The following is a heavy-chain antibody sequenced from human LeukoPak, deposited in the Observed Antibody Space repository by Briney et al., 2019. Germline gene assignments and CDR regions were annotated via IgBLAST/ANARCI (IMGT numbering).Heavy chain of an antibody. CDR1: GFTFDDYA. V-gene: IGHV3-43*02. Sequence: PGGSLRLSCAASGFTFDDYAMHWVRQAPGKGLEWVSLISGDGGSTYYADSVKGRFTISRDNSKNSLYLQMNSLRTEDTALYYRAKDVPSYCTNGVCYPDYWGQGTLVTVSS. J-gene: IGHJ4*02. CDR2: ISGDGGST. D-gene: IGHD2-8*01. CDR3: AKDVPSYCTNGVCYPDY.